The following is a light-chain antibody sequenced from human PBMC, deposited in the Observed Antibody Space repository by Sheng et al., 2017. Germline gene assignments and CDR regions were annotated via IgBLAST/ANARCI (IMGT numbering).Light chain of an antibody. CDR3: HQFNSYPHT. V-gene: IGKV1-13*02. CDR1: QGISNA. J-gene: IGKJ2*01. CDR2: AAS. Sequence: AIQLTQSPSSLSASVGDRVTITCRASQGISNAFAWYQQKPGKAPRLLIYAASSLESGVPSRFTGSGSGTEFTFTISSLQPEDFATYYCHQFNSYPHTFGQGTKVGIK.